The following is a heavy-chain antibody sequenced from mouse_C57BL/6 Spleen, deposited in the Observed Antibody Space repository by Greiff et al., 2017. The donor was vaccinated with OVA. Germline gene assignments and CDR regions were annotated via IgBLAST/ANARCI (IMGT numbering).Heavy chain of an antibody. Sequence: VQLQQSGPELVKPGASVKISCKASGYTFTDYYMNWVKQSHGKSLEWIGDINPNNGGTSYNQKFKGKATLTVDKSSSTAYMELRSLTSEDSAVYYCARGTHLDSRGQGTSDTVSP. CDR1: GYTFTDYY. V-gene: IGHV1-26*01. CDR2: INPNNGGT. D-gene: IGHD2-14*01. CDR3: ARGTHLDS. J-gene: IGHJ4*01.